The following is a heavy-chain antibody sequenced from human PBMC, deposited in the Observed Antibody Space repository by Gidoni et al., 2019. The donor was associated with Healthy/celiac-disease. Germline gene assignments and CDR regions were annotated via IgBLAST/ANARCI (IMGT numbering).Heavy chain of an antibody. CDR3: AIIPDWLNYDY. D-gene: IGHD3-9*01. CDR1: GFTFSSYA. J-gene: IGHJ4*02. Sequence: QVQLVESGGGVVQPGRSLRLSCAASGFTFSSYAMHWVRQAQGKGLEWVAGISYDGSNKYYADSVKGRFTISRDNSKNTLYLQMNSLRAEDTAVYYCAIIPDWLNYDYWGQGTLVTVSS. V-gene: IGHV3-30*04. CDR2: ISYDGSNK.